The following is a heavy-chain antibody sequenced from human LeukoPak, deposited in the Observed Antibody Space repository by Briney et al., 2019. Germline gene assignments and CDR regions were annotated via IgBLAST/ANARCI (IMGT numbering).Heavy chain of an antibody. CDR2: INAGNGNT. Sequence: GASVKVSCKASGYTFTSYAMHWVRQAPGQRLEWMGWINAGNGNTKYSQKFQGRVTITRDTSASTAYMELSSLRSEDTAVYYCARDLSTYYDILTGYPDAFDIWGQGTMVTVSS. J-gene: IGHJ3*02. CDR3: ARDLSTYYDILTGYPDAFDI. CDR1: GYTFTSYA. D-gene: IGHD3-9*01. V-gene: IGHV1-3*01.